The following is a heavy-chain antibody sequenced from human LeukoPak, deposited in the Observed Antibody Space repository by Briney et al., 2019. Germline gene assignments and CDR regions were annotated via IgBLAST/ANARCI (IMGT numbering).Heavy chain of an antibody. D-gene: IGHD1-7*01. CDR1: GFTFSNAW. V-gene: IGHV3-15*01. CDR2: IKSKTDGGTT. J-gene: IGHJ4*02. Sequence: GGSLRLSCAAYGFTFSNAWMTWVRQAPGKGLEWVGRIKSKTDGGTTDYASPVKDTFTISRDDSKNTLYLQMNSLKTEDTAVYYCSRNYHTYYFDYWGQGTLVTVSS. CDR3: SRNYHTYYFDY.